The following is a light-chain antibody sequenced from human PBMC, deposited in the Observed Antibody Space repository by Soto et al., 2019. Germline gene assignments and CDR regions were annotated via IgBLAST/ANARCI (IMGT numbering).Light chain of an antibody. CDR3: QQYNNYSPDT. CDR2: KAS. V-gene: IGKV1-5*03. Sequence: DIQMTQSPSTLSASVGDRVTITCRASQSINNWLAWYQQKPGKAPKLLIYKASNLQSGVPSSFSGSGSGTEFTLTISSLQPDDFATYYCQQYNNYSPDTFGQGTKLEIK. J-gene: IGKJ2*01. CDR1: QSINNW.